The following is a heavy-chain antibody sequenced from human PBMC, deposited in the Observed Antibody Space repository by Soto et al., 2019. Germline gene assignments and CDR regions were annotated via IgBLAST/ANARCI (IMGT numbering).Heavy chain of an antibody. V-gene: IGHV3-23*01. J-gene: IGHJ5*01. Sequence: EVQLLESGGGLVQPGGSLRLSCAASGFTFSSYAMSWVRQAPGKGLEWVSAISGGGSSTYYADSVKGRITNSRYNSKNTLYLQMKSLRAEDTAVYDCAQDVPGARVPTCCDSWGQGTLVTVSS. CDR1: GFTFSSYA. D-gene: IGHD2-2*01. CDR2: ISGGGSST. CDR3: AQDVPGARVPTCCDS.